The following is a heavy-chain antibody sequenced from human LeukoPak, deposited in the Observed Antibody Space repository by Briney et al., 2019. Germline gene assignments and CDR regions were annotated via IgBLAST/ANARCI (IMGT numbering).Heavy chain of an antibody. CDR1: GDTFNYYG. CDR3: ARDGPCTNGVCYWHYYYMDV. Sequence: SVKVSCKASGDTFNYYGISWVRQAPGQGLEWMGGIIPVFNAPNYAQSFQGRVTITADKSTTTVYMELSSLKSDDTAVYYCARDGPCTNGVCYWHYYYMDVWGKGTTVTVSS. D-gene: IGHD2-8*01. CDR2: IIPVFNAP. J-gene: IGHJ6*03. V-gene: IGHV1-69*06.